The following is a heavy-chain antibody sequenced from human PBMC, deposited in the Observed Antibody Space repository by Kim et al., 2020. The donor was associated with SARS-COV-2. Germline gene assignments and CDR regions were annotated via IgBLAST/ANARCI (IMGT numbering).Heavy chain of an antibody. CDR1: GYTFTSYD. CDR3: ARPYGDSSGYLNWFDP. CDR2: MNPNSGNT. V-gene: IGHV1-8*01. D-gene: IGHD3-22*01. J-gene: IGHJ5*02. Sequence: ASVKVSCKASGYTFTSYDINWVRQATGQGLEWMGWMNPNSGNTGYAQKFQGRVTMTRNTSISTAYMELSSLRSEDTAVYYCARPYGDSSGYLNWFDPWGQGTLVTVSS.